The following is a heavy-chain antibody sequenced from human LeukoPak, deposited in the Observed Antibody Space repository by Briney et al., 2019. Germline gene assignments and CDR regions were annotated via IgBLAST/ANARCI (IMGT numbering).Heavy chain of an antibody. V-gene: IGHV3-73*01. Sequence: GGSLRLSCAASGFTLSSYAMHWVRQASGKGLEWVGRIRSKANSYATAYAASVKGRFTISRDDSKNTAYLQMNSLKTEDTAVYYCTRDPYDSSGYYYVRGVYFDYWGQGTLVTVSS. CDR3: TRDPYDSSGYYYVRGVYFDY. CDR1: GFTLSSYA. J-gene: IGHJ4*02. CDR2: IRSKANSYAT. D-gene: IGHD3-22*01.